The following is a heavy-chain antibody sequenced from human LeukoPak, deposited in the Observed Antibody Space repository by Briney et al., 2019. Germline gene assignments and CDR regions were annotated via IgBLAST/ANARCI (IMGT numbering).Heavy chain of an antibody. J-gene: IGHJ4*02. Sequence: ASVKVSCKASGYTFANYYMHWVRQAPGQGLEWMGMINPSGGSTSYAQKFQGRVTMTRDTSTSTVYMELSSLRSEDTAVYYCARIGEQQLDYWGQGTLVTVSS. D-gene: IGHD6-13*01. CDR1: GYTFANYY. V-gene: IGHV1-46*01. CDR3: ARIGEQQLDY. CDR2: INPSGGST.